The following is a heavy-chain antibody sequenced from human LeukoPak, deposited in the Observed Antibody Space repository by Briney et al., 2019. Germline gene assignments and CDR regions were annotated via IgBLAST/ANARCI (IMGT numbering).Heavy chain of an antibody. Sequence: PGGSLRLSCAASGFTLSTYDMNWVRQAPGKGLEWVSSISTSSRYIYYKDSVKGRLTIPRDDAKNSLYLEMNSLRAEDTAVYYCARADCSSSTCYLRRSWFDPWGQGTLVTVSS. V-gene: IGHV3-21*01. J-gene: IGHJ5*02. D-gene: IGHD2-2*01. CDR1: GFTLSTYD. CDR3: ARADCSSSTCYLRRSWFDP. CDR2: ISTSSRYI.